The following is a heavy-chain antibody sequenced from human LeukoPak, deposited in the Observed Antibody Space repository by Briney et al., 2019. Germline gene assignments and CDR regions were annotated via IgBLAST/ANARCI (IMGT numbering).Heavy chain of an antibody. D-gene: IGHD1-26*01. CDR2: IYYSGST. CDR1: GGSISSYY. V-gene: IGHV4-59*01. J-gene: IGHJ5*02. CDR3: ARAHGAGHQFQPFDP. Sequence: PSETLSLTCTVSGGSISSYYWSWIRQPPGKGLEWIRYIYYSGSTNYNPSLKSRVTISVDTSKNQFSLKLSSVTAADTAVYYCARAHGAGHQFQPFDPWGQGTLVTVSS.